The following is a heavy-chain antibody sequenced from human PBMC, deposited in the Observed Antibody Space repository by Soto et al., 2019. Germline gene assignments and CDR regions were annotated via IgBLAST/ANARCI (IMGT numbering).Heavy chain of an antibody. CDR2: IYSSENT. V-gene: IGHV4-39*07. CDR3: ARGVTLVRGVIHTPYFDY. Sequence: PSETLSLTCTVSGGSVSSSSYSWGWIRQSPGKGLEWIGTIYSSENTYYNPSLKSRVTISVDTSKNQFSLKLSSVTAADTAVYYCARGVTLVRGVIHTPYFDYWGQGALVTVSS. D-gene: IGHD3-10*01. CDR1: GGSVSSSSYS. J-gene: IGHJ4*02.